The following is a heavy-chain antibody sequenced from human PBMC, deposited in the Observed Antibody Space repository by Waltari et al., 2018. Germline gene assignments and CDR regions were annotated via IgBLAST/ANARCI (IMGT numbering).Heavy chain of an antibody. D-gene: IGHD2-2*02. CDR3: AGRPLYTVVWHGFDY. CDR2: IFYTGNV. V-gene: IGHV4-39*07. Sequence: QLQLQESGAGLVKPSEPLSLTCNVSTGSISTHTYYWAWIGQPPGKGLEWIGSIFYTGNVYYNPSLQSRVTMSVDTSRNQFSLKLRSVTAADTAVYYCAGRPLYTVVWHGFDYWGRGALVTVSS. CDR1: TGSISTHTYY. J-gene: IGHJ4*02.